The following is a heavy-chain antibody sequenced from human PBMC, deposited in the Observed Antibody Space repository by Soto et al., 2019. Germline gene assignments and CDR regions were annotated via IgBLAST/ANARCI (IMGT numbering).Heavy chain of an antibody. D-gene: IGHD2-15*01. J-gene: IGHJ5*02. CDR3: ARSSGGSPRPLNWFDP. CDR2: INHSGST. V-gene: IGHV4-34*01. Sequence: KTSETLSLTCAVYGGSFSGYYWSWIRQPPGKGLEWIGEINHSGSTNYNPSLKSRVTISVDTSKNQFSLKLSSVTAADTAVYYCARSSGGSPRPLNWFDPWGQGTLVTVSS. CDR1: GGSFSGYY.